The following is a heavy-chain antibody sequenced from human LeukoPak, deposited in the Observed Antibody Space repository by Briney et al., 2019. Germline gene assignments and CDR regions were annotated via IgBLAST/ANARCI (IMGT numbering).Heavy chain of an antibody. CDR2: ISWNSGSI. D-gene: IGHD5-24*01. V-gene: IGHV3-9*01. Sequence: PGRSLRLSCAASGFTFDDYAMHWVRQAPGKGLEWVSGISWNSGSIGYADSVKGRFTISRDNAKNSLYLQMNSLRAEDTALYYCAKGRDGYNSGYYYCMDVWGQGTTVTVSS. J-gene: IGHJ6*02. CDR3: AKGRDGYNSGYYYCMDV. CDR1: GFTFDDYA.